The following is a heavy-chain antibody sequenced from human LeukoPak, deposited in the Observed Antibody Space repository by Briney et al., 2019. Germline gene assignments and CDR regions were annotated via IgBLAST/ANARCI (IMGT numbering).Heavy chain of an antibody. V-gene: IGHV3-49*04. J-gene: IGHJ4*02. D-gene: IGHD1-26*01. CDR3: SRLVGATTALSPYYFDY. CDR1: GFTFGDYA. Sequence: GGSLRLSCTASGFTFGDYAMSWVRQAPGKGLEWVGFIRSKAYGGTTEYAASVKGRFTISRDDFKSIAYLQMNSLKTEDTAVYYCSRLVGATTALSPYYFDYWGQGTLVTVSS. CDR2: IRSKAYGGTT.